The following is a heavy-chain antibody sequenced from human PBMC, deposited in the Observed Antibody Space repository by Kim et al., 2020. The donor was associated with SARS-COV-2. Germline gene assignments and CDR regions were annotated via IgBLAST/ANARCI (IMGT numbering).Heavy chain of an antibody. CDR2: IIPIFGTA. CDR3: ASSSARARDYYESSGYSHPGY. CDR1: GGTFSSYA. V-gene: IGHV1-69*13. J-gene: IGHJ4*02. D-gene: IGHD3-22*01. Sequence: SVKVSCKASGGTFSSYAISWVRQAPGQGLEWMGGIIPIFGTANYAQKFQGRVTVTADESTSTAYMELSSLRSEDTAVYYCASSSARARDYYESSGYSHPGYWGQGTLVTVTS.